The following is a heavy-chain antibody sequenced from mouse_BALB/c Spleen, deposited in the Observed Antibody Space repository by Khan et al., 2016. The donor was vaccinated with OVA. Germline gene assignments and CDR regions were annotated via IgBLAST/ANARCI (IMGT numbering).Heavy chain of an antibody. Sequence: QVQLKESEPGLVAPSQTLSITCTTSGFSLTNYGIHWVHQPPGKGLEWMVLICSDGSTTYNSTLKSRLSTIKDNSKSQVFLKMNSLQTDDTAMYYCARQPYYHYYVLDYWGQGTTVTVSS. CDR1: GFSLTNYG. CDR3: ARQPYYHYYVLDY. CDR2: ICSDGST. V-gene: IGHV2-6-1*01. D-gene: IGHD2-10*01. J-gene: IGHJ4*01.